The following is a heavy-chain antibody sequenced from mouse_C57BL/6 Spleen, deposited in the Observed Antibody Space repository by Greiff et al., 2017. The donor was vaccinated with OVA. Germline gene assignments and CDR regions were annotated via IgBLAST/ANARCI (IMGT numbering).Heavy chain of an antibody. CDR2: IWSGGST. Sequence: VQLQESGPGLVQPSQRLSITCTVSGFSLTSYGVHWVRQSPGKGLEWLGVIWSGGSTDYNAAFISRLSISKDNSKSQVFFKMNSLQADDTAIYYCASGNLAYWGQGTLVTVSA. V-gene: IGHV2-2*01. J-gene: IGHJ3*01. CDR3: ASGNLAY. D-gene: IGHD2-1*01. CDR1: GFSLTSYG.